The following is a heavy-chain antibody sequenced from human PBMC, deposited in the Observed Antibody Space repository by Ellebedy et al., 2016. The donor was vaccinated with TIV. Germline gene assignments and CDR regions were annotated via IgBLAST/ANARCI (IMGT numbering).Heavy chain of an antibody. J-gene: IGHJ4*02. Sequence: GESLKISCAASGSSFSRYGMQWVRQAPGKGLEWVAVISFDGSNKYYADSVKGRFTISRDNSKNTLYLQMNSLIVEDTAVYYCARPSQGYWGQGTLVTVSS. CDR3: ARPSQGY. CDR1: GSSFSRYG. CDR2: ISFDGSNK. V-gene: IGHV3-30*19.